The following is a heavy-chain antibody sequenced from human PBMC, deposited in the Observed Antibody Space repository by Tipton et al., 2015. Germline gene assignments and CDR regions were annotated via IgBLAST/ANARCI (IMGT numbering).Heavy chain of an antibody. D-gene: IGHD1-26*01. CDR3: ARGGDSEFHPVDY. CDR2: IIPIFGTT. Sequence: QLVQSGPEVKKPGSSVRVSCKASGGNINNHALSWVRQAPGQGLERMGGIIPIFGTTNYAQKFQGRVTITADESTSTAYMELSSLRSEDTAVYYCARGGDSEFHPVDYWGQGTLVTVSS. J-gene: IGHJ4*02. CDR1: GGNINNHA. V-gene: IGHV1-69*01.